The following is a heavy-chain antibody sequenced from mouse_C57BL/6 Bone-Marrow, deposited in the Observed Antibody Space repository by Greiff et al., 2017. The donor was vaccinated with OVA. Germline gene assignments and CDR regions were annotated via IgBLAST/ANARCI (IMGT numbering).Heavy chain of an antibody. D-gene: IGHD1-1*01. CDR3: ARGNYYGGDY. J-gene: IGHJ2*01. CDR2: ISSGSSTI. Sequence: EVKVVESGGGLVKPGGSLKLSCAASGFTFSDYGMHWVRQAPEKGLEWVAYISSGSSTIYYADTVKGRFTISRDNAKNTLFLQMTSLRSEDTAMYYCARGNYYGGDYWGQGTTLTVSS. CDR1: GFTFSDYG. V-gene: IGHV5-17*01.